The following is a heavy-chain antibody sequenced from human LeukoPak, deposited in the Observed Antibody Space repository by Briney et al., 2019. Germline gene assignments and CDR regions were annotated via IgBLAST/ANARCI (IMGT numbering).Heavy chain of an antibody. Sequence: ASVKVSCKASGYTFTSYGISWVRQAPGQGLEWMGCISAYNGNTNYAQKLQGRVTMTTDTSTSTAYMELRSLRSDDTAVYYCAVDYDSSGYDGYWGQGTLVTVSS. D-gene: IGHD3-22*01. V-gene: IGHV1-18*01. CDR2: ISAYNGNT. J-gene: IGHJ4*02. CDR3: AVDYDSSGYDGY. CDR1: GYTFTSYG.